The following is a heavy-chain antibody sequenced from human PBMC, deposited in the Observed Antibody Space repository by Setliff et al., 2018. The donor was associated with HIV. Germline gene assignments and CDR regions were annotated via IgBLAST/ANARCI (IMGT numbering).Heavy chain of an antibody. CDR2: TYPDDSDI. Sequence: PGESLKISCKALDYTFTTYWIAWVRQMPGEGLEWMGITYPDDSDIRYNPSFQNQITISADKSIATAYLQLNNLKASDTAIYYCARHYYSSGSHSYFDDWGQGTLVTVSS. J-gene: IGHJ4*02. CDR1: DYTFTTYW. V-gene: IGHV5-51*01. CDR3: ARHYYSSGSHSYFDD. D-gene: IGHD3-10*01.